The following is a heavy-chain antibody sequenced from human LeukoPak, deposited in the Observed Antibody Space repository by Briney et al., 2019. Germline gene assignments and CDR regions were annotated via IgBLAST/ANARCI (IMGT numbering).Heavy chain of an antibody. J-gene: IGHJ4*02. CDR3: ARTYDTNGYTSDY. CDR2: ISQSGST. D-gene: IGHD3-22*01. CDR1: GGSISSSSYY. Sequence: PSETLSLTCTVSGGSISSSSYYWGWIRQPPGKGLEWIGEISQSGSTNYNPSLKTRVSISLDTSKNQFSLKVTSVTAADTAFYYCARTYDTNGYTSDYWGQGALVTVSS. V-gene: IGHV4-39*07.